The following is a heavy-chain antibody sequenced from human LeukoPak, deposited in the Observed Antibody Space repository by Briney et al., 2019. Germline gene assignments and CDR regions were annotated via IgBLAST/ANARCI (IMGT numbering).Heavy chain of an antibody. CDR1: GFTFSGYS. CDR2: ITSSGSSM. J-gene: IGHJ4*02. V-gene: IGHV3-21*01. Sequence: GGSLRLSCAGSGFTFSGYSLNWVRQAPGKGLEWVSSITSSGSSMYYADSVKGRFTISRDNAKNSLYLQMNSLRAEDTAVYYCAGGWYSGPSNDYWGQGTLVTVSS. CDR3: AGGWYSGPSNDY. D-gene: IGHD6-19*01.